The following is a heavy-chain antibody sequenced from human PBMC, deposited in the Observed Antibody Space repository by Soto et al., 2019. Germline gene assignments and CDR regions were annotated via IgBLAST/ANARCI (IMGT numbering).Heavy chain of an antibody. CDR2: ISAYNGNT. CDR3: ARDQFDSYGPKGGLDY. J-gene: IGHJ4*02. D-gene: IGHD5-18*01. V-gene: IGHV1-18*01. Sequence: QVQLVQSGAEVKKPGASVKVSCKASGYTFTSYGISWVRQAPGQGLEWMGWISAYNGNTNYAQKLQGRVTMTTDTATGTAYMELRSLRSDETAVYYCARDQFDSYGPKGGLDYWGQGTLVTVSS. CDR1: GYTFTSYG.